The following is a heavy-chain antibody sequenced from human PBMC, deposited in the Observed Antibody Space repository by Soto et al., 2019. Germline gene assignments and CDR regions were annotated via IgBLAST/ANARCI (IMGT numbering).Heavy chain of an antibody. CDR1: GYTFTSYG. CDR2: ISAYNGNT. V-gene: IGHV1-18*04. J-gene: IGHJ6*02. CDR3: ARENYGDYPYYYYGMDV. D-gene: IGHD4-17*01. Sequence: QVQLVQSGAEVKKPGASVQVSCKASGYTFTSYGISWVRQAPGQGLEWMGWISAYNGNTNYAQKLQGRVTMSADTTPSRVYVEVRSMRSDDTAVYYCARENYGDYPYYYYGMDVWGQGTTVTVSS.